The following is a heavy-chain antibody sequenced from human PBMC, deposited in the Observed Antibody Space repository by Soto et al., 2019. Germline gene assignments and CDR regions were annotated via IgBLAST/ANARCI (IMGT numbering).Heavy chain of an antibody. CDR3: ASLQLSSYYYCGMDV. CDR1: GFSFSTYS. J-gene: IGHJ6*04. D-gene: IGHD2-15*01. Sequence: GGSLRLSCAASGFSFSTYSMNWVRQAPGKGLEWISFITRGSRTTYYADSVKGRFTIFRDNAKNSLYLQMNSLRDDDTAFYFCASLQLSSYYYCGMDVWGNGPTVTVSS. CDR2: ITRGSRTT. V-gene: IGHV3-48*02.